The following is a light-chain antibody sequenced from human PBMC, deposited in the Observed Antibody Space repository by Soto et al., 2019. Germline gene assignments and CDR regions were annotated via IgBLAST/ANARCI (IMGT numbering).Light chain of an antibody. J-gene: IGKJ1*01. CDR3: QQYYSTPPT. CDR1: QSVLYSSNNKNY. Sequence: DIVMTQSPDSLAVSLGERATINCKSSQSVLYSSNNKNYLAWYQQKPGQPPKLLIYWASTRESGVPDRFSGSGSGTDFTLTISSLQAEDVAVYSCQQYYSTPPTFCQGTKVEIK. V-gene: IGKV4-1*01. CDR2: WAS.